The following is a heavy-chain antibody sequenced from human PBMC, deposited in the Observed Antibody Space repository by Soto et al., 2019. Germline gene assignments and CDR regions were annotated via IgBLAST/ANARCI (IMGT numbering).Heavy chain of an antibody. J-gene: IGHJ6*02. Sequence: LRLSCAASGFTFSSYEMNWVRQAPGKGLEWVSYISSSGSTIYYADSVKGRFTISRDNAKNSLYLQMNSLRAEDTAVYYCARDRHIVVVPAAPRLNYYYYGMDVWGQGTTVTVSS. V-gene: IGHV3-48*03. CDR1: GFTFSSYE. D-gene: IGHD2-2*01. CDR2: ISSSGSTI. CDR3: ARDRHIVVVPAAPRLNYYYYGMDV.